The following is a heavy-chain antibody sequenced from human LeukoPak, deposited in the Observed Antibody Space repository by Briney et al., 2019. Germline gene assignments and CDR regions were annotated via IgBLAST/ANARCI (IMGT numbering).Heavy chain of an antibody. CDR3: AKLGMDAFDI. D-gene: IGHD1-7*01. V-gene: IGHV4-59*01. CDR2: IYYSGST. J-gene: IGHJ3*02. CDR1: VGSLSSYY. Sequence: SETLSLTCAVSVGSLSSYYWSWIRQPPGKGLEWIGYIYYSGSTNYNPSLKSRVTISVDTSKNQFSLKLSSVTAADTAVYYCAKLGMDAFDIWGQGTMVTVSS.